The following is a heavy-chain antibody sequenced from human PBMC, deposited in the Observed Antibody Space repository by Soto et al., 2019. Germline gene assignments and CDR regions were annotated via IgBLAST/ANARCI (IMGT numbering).Heavy chain of an antibody. CDR2: IWYDGSNK. Sequence: PGGSLRLSCAASGFTFSSYGMHWVRQAPGKGLEWVAVIWYDGSNKYYADSVKGRFTISRDNSKNTLYLQMNSLRAEDTAVYYCARDHAVTTGYYYYYGMDVWGQGTTVTVSS. CDR3: ARDHAVTTGYYYYYGMDV. V-gene: IGHV3-33*01. CDR1: GFTFSSYG. D-gene: IGHD4-17*01. J-gene: IGHJ6*02.